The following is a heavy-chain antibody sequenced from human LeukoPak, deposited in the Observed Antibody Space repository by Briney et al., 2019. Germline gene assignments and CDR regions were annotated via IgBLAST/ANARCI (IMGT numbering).Heavy chain of an antibody. CDR1: GYTFTSYY. CDR3: ARVPRDSSGYYGYFDY. CDR2: IYPSGGST. Sequence: GASVKVSCKASGYTFTSYYMHWVRQAPGQGLEWMGIIYPSGGSTSYAQKFQGRVTMTRDTSTSTVYMELSSLRSEDTAVYYCARVPRDSSGYYGYFDYWGQGTLVTVSS. J-gene: IGHJ4*02. V-gene: IGHV1-46*01. D-gene: IGHD3-22*01.